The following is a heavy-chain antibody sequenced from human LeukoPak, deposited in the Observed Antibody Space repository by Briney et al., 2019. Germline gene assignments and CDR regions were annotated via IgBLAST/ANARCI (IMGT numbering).Heavy chain of an antibody. CDR1: RYTFTGYY. Sequence: GASVKVSCKASRYTFTGYYMHWVRQAPGQGLEWMGWINPKSGDTNYAQKFQDRVTMTRDTSISTAYMELSRLRSDDTAVYYCARGDSSSWYPIYWGQGTLVTVSS. CDR3: ARGDSSSWYPIY. D-gene: IGHD6-13*01. V-gene: IGHV1-2*02. CDR2: INPKSGDT. J-gene: IGHJ4*02.